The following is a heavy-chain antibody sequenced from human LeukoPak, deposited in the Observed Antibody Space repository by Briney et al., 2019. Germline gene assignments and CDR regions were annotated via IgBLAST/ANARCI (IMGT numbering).Heavy chain of an antibody. J-gene: IGHJ4*02. Sequence: PSETLSLTCTVSGGSISTSSYHWGWIRQPPGKGLECIGNIYYSGSTYYNPSLKSRVTISVDTSKNQFSLKLSSVTAADTAVYYCARDESGYSGPVPPADYWGQGTLVTVSS. CDR3: ARDESGYSGPVPPADY. D-gene: IGHD5-12*01. CDR2: IYYSGST. V-gene: IGHV4-39*07. CDR1: GGSISTSSYH.